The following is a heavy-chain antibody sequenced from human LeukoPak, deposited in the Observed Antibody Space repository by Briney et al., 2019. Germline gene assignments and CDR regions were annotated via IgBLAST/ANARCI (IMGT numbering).Heavy chain of an antibody. Sequence: GGSLRLSCAASGFXFSSYEINWVRQAPGKGLEWVLYISSSGSTIYYADSVKGRFTISRDNAKNSLYLQMNSLRAEDTAVYYCARGESSGPNWFDPWGQGTLVTVSS. D-gene: IGHD3-22*01. CDR3: ARGESSGPNWFDP. CDR2: ISSSGSTI. V-gene: IGHV3-48*03. CDR1: GFXFSSYE. J-gene: IGHJ5*02.